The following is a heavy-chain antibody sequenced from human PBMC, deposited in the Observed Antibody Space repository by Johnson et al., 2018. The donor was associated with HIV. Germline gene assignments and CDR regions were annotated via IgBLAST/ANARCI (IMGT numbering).Heavy chain of an antibody. Sequence: QVQLVESGGGLAKPAWSPRLSCAASGFTFSSYAMNWVRQAPGKGLEWVAVISYDGRNKDYADSVKGRCTISRDNPKNTLCLQMNSLRAEDTAIYYCAKLRKKQWLVGEAFDIWGQGTMVTVSS. J-gene: IGHJ3*02. CDR2: ISYDGRNK. CDR3: AKLRKKQWLVGEAFDI. CDR1: GFTFSSYA. D-gene: IGHD6-19*01. V-gene: IGHV3-30-3*02.